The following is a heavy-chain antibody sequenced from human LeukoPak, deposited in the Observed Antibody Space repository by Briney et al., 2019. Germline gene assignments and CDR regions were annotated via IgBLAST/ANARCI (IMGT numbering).Heavy chain of an antibody. V-gene: IGHV3-21*01. Sequence: LGGSLRLSCAASGFTFSSYSMNWVRQAPGKGLEWVSSISSSSSYIYYADSVKGRFTISRDNAKNSLYLQMNSLRAEDAAVYYCARDLGGSYGGGGAFDIWGQGTMVTVSS. CDR3: ARDLGGSYGGGGAFDI. J-gene: IGHJ3*02. CDR1: GFTFSSYS. CDR2: ISSSSSYI. D-gene: IGHD1-26*01.